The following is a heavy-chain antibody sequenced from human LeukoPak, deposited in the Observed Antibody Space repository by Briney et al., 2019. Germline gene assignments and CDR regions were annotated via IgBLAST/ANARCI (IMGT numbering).Heavy chain of an antibody. CDR2: IYYSGNT. D-gene: IGHD5-12*01. CDR1: ARSISSYY. Sequence: SETLSLTCIVSARSISSYYWSWIRQPPGKGLEWIGYIYYSGNTNYNPSLKSRVTISVDTSKNQFSLKLSSVTAADTAVYYCARHGARYSGYENFDYWGQGTLVTVSS. V-gene: IGHV4-59*08. J-gene: IGHJ4*02. CDR3: ARHGARYSGYENFDY.